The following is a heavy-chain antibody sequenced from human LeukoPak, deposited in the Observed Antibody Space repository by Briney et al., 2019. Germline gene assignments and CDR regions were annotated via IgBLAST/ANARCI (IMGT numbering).Heavy chain of an antibody. CDR3: ARESSSGPPTFDY. CDR1: GGSISSYY. J-gene: IGHJ4*02. CDR2: IYYSGST. V-gene: IGHV4-59*01. D-gene: IGHD3-22*01. Sequence: SETLSLTCTVSGGSISSYYWSWIRQPPGKGLEWIGYIYYSGSTNYNPSLKSRVTISVDTSKNQFSLKLSSVTAADTAVYYCARESSSGPPTFDYWGQGTLVTVSS.